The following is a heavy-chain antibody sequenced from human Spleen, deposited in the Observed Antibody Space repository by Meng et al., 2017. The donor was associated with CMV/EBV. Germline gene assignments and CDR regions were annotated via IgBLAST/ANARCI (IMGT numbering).Heavy chain of an antibody. CDR2: INQDGSEK. CDR3: ARDTASEEPVAYLRDGMDV. Sequence: GGSLRLSCAASGFTFNMYWMTWVRQAPGKGLEWVANINQDGSEKYYVDSVKGRFTISRDNAKNSLYLHMSSLRAEDRAVYYCARDTASEEPVAYLRDGMDVWGQGTTVTVSS. V-gene: IGHV3-7*01. CDR1: GFTFNMYW. D-gene: IGHD2-2*01. J-gene: IGHJ6*02.